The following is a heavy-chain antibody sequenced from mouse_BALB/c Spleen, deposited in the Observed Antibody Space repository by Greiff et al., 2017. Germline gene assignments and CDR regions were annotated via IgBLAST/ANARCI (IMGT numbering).Heavy chain of an antibody. J-gene: IGHJ3*01. Sequence: EVKVVESGGGLVQPGGSLKLSCAASGFTFSSYTMSWVRQTPEKRLEWVAYISNGGGSTYYPDTVKGRFTISRDNAKNTLYLQMSSLKSEDTAMYYCARGGYGYGFAYWGQGTLVTVSA. CDR2: ISNGGGST. D-gene: IGHD1-2*01. CDR1: GFTFSSYT. V-gene: IGHV5-12-2*01. CDR3: ARGGYGYGFAY.